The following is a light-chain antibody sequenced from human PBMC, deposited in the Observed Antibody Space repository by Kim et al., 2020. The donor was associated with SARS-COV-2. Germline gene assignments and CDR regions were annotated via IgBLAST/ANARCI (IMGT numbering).Light chain of an antibody. V-gene: IGLV3-19*01. CDR3: NSRDNSADRLGV. J-gene: IGLJ3*02. CDR1: SLREYY. Sequence: SSELTQDPAVSVALGQTVRITCQGDSLREYYGAWYQQKPGQAPVLLIYNKNNRPSGIPDRFSVSTSGNTASLTITGAQAEDEADYYCNSRDNSADRLGVFGGGTQLTVL. CDR2: NKN.